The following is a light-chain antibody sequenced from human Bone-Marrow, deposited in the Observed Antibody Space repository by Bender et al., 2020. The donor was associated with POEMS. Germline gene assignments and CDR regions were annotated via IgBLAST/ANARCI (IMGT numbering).Light chain of an antibody. CDR2: EVT. V-gene: IGLV2-14*02. CDR1: SNDIGSYNL. CDR3: SSYTTSSTPV. Sequence: QSALTQPASVSGSPGQSITISCTGTSNDIGSYNLVSWYQQHPGKAPKLLIYEVTKRPSGVSYRFSGSKSGNTASLTISGLQAEDEADYYCSSYTTSSTPVFGGGTQLTVL. J-gene: IGLJ2*01.